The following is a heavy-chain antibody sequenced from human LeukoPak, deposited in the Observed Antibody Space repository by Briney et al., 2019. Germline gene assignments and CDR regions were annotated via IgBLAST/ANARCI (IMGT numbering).Heavy chain of an antibody. J-gene: IGHJ4*02. CDR2: MNPNSGNT. CDR3: ARVSESSSWYETYGLFHSMTGPDYFDY. Sequence: ASVKVSCKASGYTFTSYDINWVRQATGQGLEWMGWMNPNSGNTGYAQKFQGRVTMTRNTSISTAYMELSSLRSEDTAVYYCARVSESSSWYETYGLFHSMTGPDYFDYWGQGTLVTVSS. CDR1: GYTFTSYD. V-gene: IGHV1-8*01. D-gene: IGHD6-13*01.